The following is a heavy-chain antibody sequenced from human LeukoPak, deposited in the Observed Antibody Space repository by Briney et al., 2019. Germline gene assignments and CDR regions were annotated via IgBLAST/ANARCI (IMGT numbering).Heavy chain of an antibody. Sequence: SETLSLTCAVYGGSFSDYSWTWIRQAPGEGLEWIGEINHNGGTNHNPSLVSRVIMSVDTSKNQFSLKVSSVTAADTAVYYCARVAYRYSINDWSRTGLGAYATKYCYYMDVWGKGTTVTVSS. D-gene: IGHD3-9*01. CDR3: ARVAYRYSINDWSRTGLGAYATKYCYYMDV. J-gene: IGHJ6*03. CDR2: INHNGGT. CDR1: GGSFSDYS. V-gene: IGHV4-34*01.